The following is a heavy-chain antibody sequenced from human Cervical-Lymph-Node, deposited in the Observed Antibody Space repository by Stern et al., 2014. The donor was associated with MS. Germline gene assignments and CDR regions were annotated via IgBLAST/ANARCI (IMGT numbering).Heavy chain of an antibody. V-gene: IGHV3-30*18. D-gene: IGHD2-21*01. Sequence: QVQLVQSGGGVVQPGRSLRLSCRASGFTFRHYGMHWVRQAPGKGLAWVDACSSDVSNQYYASSVRGRFTISRDQSKNTLYFQMNSLRAEDTGLYYCAKEDTYDLIDSWGQGTLVTVSS. CDR3: AKEDTYDLIDS. CDR1: GFTFRHYG. CDR2: CSSDVSNQ. J-gene: IGHJ4*02.